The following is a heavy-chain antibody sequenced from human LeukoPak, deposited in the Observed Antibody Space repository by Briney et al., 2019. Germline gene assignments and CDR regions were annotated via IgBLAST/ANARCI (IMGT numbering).Heavy chain of an antibody. D-gene: IGHD3-9*01. CDR1: GYSISSGYY. V-gene: IGHV4-38-2*02. CDR3: ARESGLRYFDWPNNWFDP. CDR2: IYHSGST. J-gene: IGHJ5*02. Sequence: PSETLSLTCTVSGYSISSGYYSGRIRQPPGKGLEWIGSIYHSGSTYYNPSLKSRVTISVDTSKNQFSLKLSSVTAADTAVYYCARESGLRYFDWPNNWFDPWGQGTLVTVSS.